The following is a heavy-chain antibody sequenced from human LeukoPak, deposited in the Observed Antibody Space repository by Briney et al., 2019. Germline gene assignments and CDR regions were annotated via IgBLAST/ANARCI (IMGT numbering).Heavy chain of an antibody. Sequence: GGSLRLSCAASGFTVSSNYMSWVRQAPGKGLEWVSVIYSGGSTYYADSVKGRFTISRDNAKNSLYLQMNSLRAEDTAVYYCARSGYSYGPSGDAFDIWGQGTMVTVSS. CDR3: ARSGYSYGPSGDAFDI. J-gene: IGHJ3*02. CDR1: GFTVSSNY. D-gene: IGHD5-18*01. V-gene: IGHV3-66*01. CDR2: IYSGGST.